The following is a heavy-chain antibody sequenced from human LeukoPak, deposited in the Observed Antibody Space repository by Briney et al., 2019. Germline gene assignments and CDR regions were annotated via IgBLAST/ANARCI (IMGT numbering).Heavy chain of an antibody. CDR3: ARGGQPLLGNWFDP. Sequence: GGSLRLSCAASGFTFSNYPMNWVRQAPGKGLEWVSYIGSGGSPIYYADSVRGRFSISRDNAKNSLYLQMSSLRAEDTAVYYCARGGQPLLGNWFDPWGRGTLVTVSS. J-gene: IGHJ5*02. V-gene: IGHV3-48*03. D-gene: IGHD2-21*02. CDR2: IGSGGSPI. CDR1: GFTFSNYP.